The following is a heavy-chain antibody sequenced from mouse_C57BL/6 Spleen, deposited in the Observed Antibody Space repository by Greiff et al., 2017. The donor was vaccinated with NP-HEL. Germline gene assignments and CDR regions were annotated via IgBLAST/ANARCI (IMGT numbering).Heavy chain of an antibody. Sequence: EVQGVESGGGLVKPGGSLKLSCAASGFTFSDYGMHWVRQAPEKGLEWVAYISSGSSTIYYADTVKGRFTISRDNAKNTLFLQMTSLRSEDTAMYYCAREDYGSSEGFAYWGQGTLVTVSA. CDR1: GFTFSDYG. V-gene: IGHV5-17*01. CDR2: ISSGSSTI. J-gene: IGHJ3*01. CDR3: AREDYGSSEGFAY. D-gene: IGHD1-1*01.